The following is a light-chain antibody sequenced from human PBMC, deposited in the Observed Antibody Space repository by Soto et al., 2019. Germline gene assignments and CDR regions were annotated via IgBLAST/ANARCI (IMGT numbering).Light chain of an antibody. CDR1: QSVSSN. CDR3: QQYGSSPPT. J-gene: IGKJ2*01. Sequence: EIVMTQSPATLSVSPGEIASLSFSASQSVSSNLAWYQYTPGQAPRLLIYGASSRATGIPDRFSGSGSGTDFTLTVSRLEPEDFAVFYCQQYGSSPPTFGQGTKVDIK. V-gene: IGKV3-20*01. CDR2: GAS.